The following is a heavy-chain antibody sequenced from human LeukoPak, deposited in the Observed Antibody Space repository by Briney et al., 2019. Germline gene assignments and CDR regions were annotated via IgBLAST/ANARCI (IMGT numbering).Heavy chain of an antibody. Sequence: SVKVSCKASGGTFSSYAISWVRQAPGQGLEWMGGIIPIFGTANYAQKFQGRVTITTDESTSTAYMELSSLRSEDTAVYYCATLTYSYGYYYYYTDVWGKGTTVTVSS. CDR2: IIPIFGTA. CDR1: GGTFSSYA. V-gene: IGHV1-69*05. CDR3: ATLTYSYGYYYYYTDV. J-gene: IGHJ6*03. D-gene: IGHD5-18*01.